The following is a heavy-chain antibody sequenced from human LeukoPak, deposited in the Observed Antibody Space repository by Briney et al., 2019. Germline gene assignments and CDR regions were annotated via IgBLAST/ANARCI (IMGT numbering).Heavy chain of an antibody. CDR3: ARQSRGIAVAGLDY. V-gene: IGHV4-59*08. CDR1: GGSISSYY. J-gene: IGHJ4*02. D-gene: IGHD6-19*01. Sequence: SETLSPTCIVSGGSISSYYWTWIRQPPGKGLEWIGYIYCNGSTNYNPSLKSRVTISVDTSKNQFSLKLNSVTAADTAVYYCARQSRGIAVAGLDYWGQGILVTVSS. CDR2: IYCNGST.